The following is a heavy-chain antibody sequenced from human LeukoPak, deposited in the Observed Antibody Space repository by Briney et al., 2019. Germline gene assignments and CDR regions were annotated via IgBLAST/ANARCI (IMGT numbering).Heavy chain of an antibody. D-gene: IGHD2-15*01. CDR2: ISNNGGYT. CDR3: AKQLGYCSDGSCYFPY. Sequence: GGSLRLSCAASGFAFSSSAMSWVRQAPGKGLEWVSAISNNGGYTYYADSVQGRFTISRDNSKSTLCLQMNSLRAEDTAVYYCAKQLGYCSDGSCYFPYWGQGTLVTVSP. J-gene: IGHJ4*02. V-gene: IGHV3-23*01. CDR1: GFAFSSSA.